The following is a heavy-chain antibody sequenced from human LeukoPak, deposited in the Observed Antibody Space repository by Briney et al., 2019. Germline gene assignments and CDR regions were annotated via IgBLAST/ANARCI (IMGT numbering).Heavy chain of an antibody. Sequence: PSETLSLTCAVYGGSFSSYYWSWIRQPAGKGLEWIGRIYTSGSTNYNPSLKSRVTMSVDTSKNQFSLKLSSVTAADTAVYYCARVVVPGWFDPWGQGNLVTVSS. CDR1: GGSFSSYY. J-gene: IGHJ5*02. D-gene: IGHD2-15*01. V-gene: IGHV4-59*10. CDR3: ARVVVPGWFDP. CDR2: IYTSGST.